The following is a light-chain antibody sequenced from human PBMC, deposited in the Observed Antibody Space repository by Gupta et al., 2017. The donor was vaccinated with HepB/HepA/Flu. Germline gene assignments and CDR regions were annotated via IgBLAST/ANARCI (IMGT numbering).Light chain of an antibody. CDR3: HQVCTFFT. CDR2: GAS. J-gene: IGKJ3*01. CDR1: QSISSSY. V-gene: IGKV3-20*01. Sequence: EIVLTQSPGTLSLSPGDRATLSCRASQSISSSYLAWYQQRPGQAPRLLIYGASNRDTGNPDSFSGGGEDKDFTHTSSRREQEACESYYGHQVCTFFTFGHGTNVDFK.